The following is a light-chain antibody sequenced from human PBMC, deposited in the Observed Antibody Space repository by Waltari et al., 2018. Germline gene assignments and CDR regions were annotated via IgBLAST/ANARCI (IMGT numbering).Light chain of an antibody. J-gene: IGKJ2*03. Sequence: IVLTQSPVTLSLSPGERATLSCRASQSVSSRLGWFQQKPGQAPRLLIYGASSRATGTPDRFSGGGAGTDFTLTISSLEAEDFGSYYCHQYNAGHSFGQGTKVEIK. CDR2: GAS. V-gene: IGKV3-20*01. CDR1: QSVSSR. CDR3: HQYNAGHS.